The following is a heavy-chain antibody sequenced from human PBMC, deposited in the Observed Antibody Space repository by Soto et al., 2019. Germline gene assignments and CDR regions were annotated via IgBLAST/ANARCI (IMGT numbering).Heavy chain of an antibody. Sequence: QVQLQESGPGLVKPSETLSLTCTVSGGSISSYYWSWIRQPPGKGLEWIGYIYYSGSTNYNPSLKSRVTISVDTSKNQFSLKLSSVTAADTAVYYWARWQYQLLRGSDAFDIWGQGTMVTVSS. D-gene: IGHD2-2*01. CDR2: IYYSGST. CDR1: GGSISSYY. J-gene: IGHJ3*02. V-gene: IGHV4-59*01. CDR3: ARWQYQLLRGSDAFDI.